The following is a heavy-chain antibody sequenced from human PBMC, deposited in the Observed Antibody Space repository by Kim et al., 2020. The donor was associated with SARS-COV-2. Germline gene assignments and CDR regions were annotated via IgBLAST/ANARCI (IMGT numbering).Heavy chain of an antibody. CDR2: INTKNGNP. CDR1: GYMFTNHG. Sequence: ASVKVSCKTSGYMFTNHGLNWVRQAPGQGLEWMGWINTKNGNPTYAQGFTGRFVFSMDTSLTAAYLQINNLRAEDNAVYFCARDTLSLNPKFRGVMGDYWGQGTRVTVSS. CDR3: ARDTLSLNPKFRGVMGDY. V-gene: IGHV7-4-1*02. J-gene: IGHJ4*02. D-gene: IGHD3-10*01.